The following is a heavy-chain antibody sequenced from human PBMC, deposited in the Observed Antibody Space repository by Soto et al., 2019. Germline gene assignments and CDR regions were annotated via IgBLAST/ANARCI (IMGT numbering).Heavy chain of an antibody. CDR1: GFTFSDFA. J-gene: IGHJ3*02. D-gene: IGHD2-21*01. V-gene: IGHV3-23*01. CDR3: AKVPHSRIDVDALDM. Sequence: PGGSLRLSCAASGFTFSDFAMNWVRQAPGKGLEWVSVISGSGYTTVYADSVKGRFAVSRDNSQNTLFLQMTSLGVEDTALYYCAKVPHSRIDVDALDMWGPGTMVTVSS. CDR2: ISGSGYTT.